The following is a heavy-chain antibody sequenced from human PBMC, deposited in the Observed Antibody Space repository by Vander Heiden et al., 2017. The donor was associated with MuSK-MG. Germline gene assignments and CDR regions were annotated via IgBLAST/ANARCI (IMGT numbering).Heavy chain of an antibody. CDR2: IYHSEST. CDR1: GYSISSGYY. CDR3: AGGGGGWYGNFDS. Sequence: QVQLQESGPGLVKPSETLSLTCAVSGYSISSGYYWGWIRQPPGKGLEWIGSIYHSESTYYNPALKSRVTISVDTSKNQFSLKLSSVTAADTAVYYCAGGGGGWYGNFDSWGQGTLVTVSS. D-gene: IGHD6-19*01. J-gene: IGHJ4*02. V-gene: IGHV4-38-2*01.